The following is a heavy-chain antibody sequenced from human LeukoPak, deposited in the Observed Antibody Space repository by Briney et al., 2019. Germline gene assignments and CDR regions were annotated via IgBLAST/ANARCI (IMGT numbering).Heavy chain of an antibody. V-gene: IGHV4-61*02. J-gene: IGHJ5*02. CDR1: GDSISSGSYY. CDR3: ARESSRTWGWFAP. D-gene: IGHD2-2*01. CDR2: LYTSGNT. Sequence: SETLSLTCTVSGDSISSGSYYWSWIRQPSGKGLEWIGRLYTSGNTNYNPSLKSRVTISGDSSKNHFSLNLSSVTAADTAVYYCARESSRTWGWFAPWGQGTQATVSS.